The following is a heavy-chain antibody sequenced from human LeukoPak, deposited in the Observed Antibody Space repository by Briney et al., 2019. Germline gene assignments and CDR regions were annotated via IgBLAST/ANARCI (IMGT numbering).Heavy chain of an antibody. CDR1: GGSISSSNYY. J-gene: IGHJ4*02. D-gene: IGHD3-10*01. CDR2: INHSGST. CDR3: ARRGFGELYYFDY. V-gene: IGHV4-39*01. Sequence: SETLSLTCTVSGGSISSSNYYWGWIRQPPGKGLEWIGEINHSGSTNYNPSLKSRVTISVDTSKNQFSLKLSSVTAADTAMYYCARRGFGELYYFDYWGQGTLVTVSS.